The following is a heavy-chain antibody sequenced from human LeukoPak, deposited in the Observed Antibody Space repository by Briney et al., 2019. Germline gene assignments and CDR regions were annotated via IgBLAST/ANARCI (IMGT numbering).Heavy chain of an antibody. CDR1: ALTFSGYA. V-gene: IGHV3-33*01. Sequence: GGSLRLSCAASALTFSGYAMHWVRQPPGKGLEWVAESWSVGSNENYADSVKGRFIISRDNSKNTLYLEMNSLRAEDTAVYYCARDIGYYYDGSGYDDWGQGTLVIVSP. CDR3: ARDIGYYYDGSGYDD. CDR2: SWSVGSNE. J-gene: IGHJ4*02. D-gene: IGHD3-22*01.